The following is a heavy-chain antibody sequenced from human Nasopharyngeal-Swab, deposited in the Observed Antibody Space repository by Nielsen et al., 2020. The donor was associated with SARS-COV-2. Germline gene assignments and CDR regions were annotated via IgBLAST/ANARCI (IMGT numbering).Heavy chain of an antibody. J-gene: IGHJ4*02. CDR3: ARGKEWGAGYSYGYDY. CDR1: GGSFSDFS. D-gene: IGHD5-18*01. V-gene: IGHV4-34*01. Sequence: SETLSLTCAVYGGSFSDFSWSWIRQPPGKGLEWIGEINHSGSTNYNPSLKSRVTISVDTSKNQFSLKLSSVTAADTAVYYCARGKEWGAGYSYGYDYWGQGTLVTVSS. CDR2: INHSGST.